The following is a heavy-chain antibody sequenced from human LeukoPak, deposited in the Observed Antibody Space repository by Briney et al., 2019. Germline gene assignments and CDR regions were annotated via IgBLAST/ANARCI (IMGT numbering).Heavy chain of an antibody. J-gene: IGHJ4*02. CDR3: ARRVGAAFDY. D-gene: IGHD1-26*01. CDR1: GGSISSGGYY. V-gene: IGHV4-61*08. Sequence: PSETLSLTCTVSGGSISSGGYYWSWIRQHPGKGLEWIGYIYYSGSTNYNPSLKSRVTISVDTSKNQFSLKLSSVTAADTAVYYCARRVGAAFDYWGQGTLVTVSS. CDR2: IYYSGST.